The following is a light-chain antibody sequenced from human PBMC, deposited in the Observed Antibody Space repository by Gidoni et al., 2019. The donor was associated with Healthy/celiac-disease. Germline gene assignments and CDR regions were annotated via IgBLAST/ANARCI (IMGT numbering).Light chain of an antibody. CDR2: EFS. Sequence: SALTQPRSVSGSPGKAVTISCTGTSSDVGGYNDVSWYQQNPGKAPKLMIYEFSKRPSGFPDRFSCSTSVNTASLTISGLQAEDEADYFCFSYAGIYTLTFGGGTKLTVL. CDR3: FSYAGIYTLT. J-gene: IGLJ2*01. CDR1: SSDVGGYND. V-gene: IGLV2-11*01.